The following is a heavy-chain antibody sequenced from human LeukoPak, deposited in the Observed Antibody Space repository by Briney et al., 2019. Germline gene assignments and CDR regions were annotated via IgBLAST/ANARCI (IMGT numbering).Heavy chain of an antibody. J-gene: IGHJ4*02. D-gene: IGHD3-22*01. Sequence: ASVKVSCKTSGYTFTGYYMHWVRQAPGQGLAWMGWINPNSGGTNYAQKFQGRVTVTRDTSISTAYMELSRLRSDDTAVYYCARDLHYYDSSGPIDYWGQGTLVTVSS. CDR1: GYTFTGYY. CDR2: INPNSGGT. V-gene: IGHV1-2*02. CDR3: ARDLHYYDSSGPIDY.